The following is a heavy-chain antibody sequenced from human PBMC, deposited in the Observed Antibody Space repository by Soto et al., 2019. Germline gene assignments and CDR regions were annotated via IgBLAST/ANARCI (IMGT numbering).Heavy chain of an antibody. J-gene: IGHJ4*02. CDR2: IIPLLDIT. CDR1: GGTFSNDI. CDR3: VRDSPIGSTYSGYDVIDY. D-gene: IGHD5-12*01. V-gene: IGHV1-69*04. Sequence: SVKVSCKASGGTFSNDIITWVRQAPGQGLEWMGRIIPLLDITNYAQKFQGRVTITADKSTSTAYMELNSLRSEDTAVYYCVRDSPIGSTYSGYDVIDYRGQGSLVTGSS.